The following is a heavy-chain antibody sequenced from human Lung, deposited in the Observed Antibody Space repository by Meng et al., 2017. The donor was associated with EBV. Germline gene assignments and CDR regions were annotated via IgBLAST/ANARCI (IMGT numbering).Heavy chain of an antibody. CDR2: FVNNVDT. V-gene: IGHV1-18*01. Sequence: QVHPLQAGAEVKKPGASVRVSCEASGYTFASYGISWLRQAPGQGLEWMGWFVNNVDTYSAQKFQGRVTMTTDTHTSTAFMELRSLRSDDTAVYYCARNRPRGVATGANWFDPWGQGTLVTVSS. CDR1: GYTFASYG. D-gene: IGHD5-12*01. J-gene: IGHJ5*02. CDR3: ARNRPRGVATGANWFDP.